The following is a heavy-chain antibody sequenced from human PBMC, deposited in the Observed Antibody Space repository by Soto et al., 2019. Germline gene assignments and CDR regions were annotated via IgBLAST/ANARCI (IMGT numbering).Heavy chain of an antibody. CDR2: IWYDGSNK. J-gene: IGHJ4*02. CDR3: AREEIVGATNLGY. V-gene: IGHV3-33*01. CDR1: GFTFSSYG. D-gene: IGHD1-26*01. Sequence: GGSLRLSCAASGFTFSSYGMHWVRQAPGKGLEWVAVIWYDGSNKYYADSVKGRFTISRDNSKNTLYLQMNSLRAEDTAVYYCAREEIVGATNLGYWGQGSLVTVSS.